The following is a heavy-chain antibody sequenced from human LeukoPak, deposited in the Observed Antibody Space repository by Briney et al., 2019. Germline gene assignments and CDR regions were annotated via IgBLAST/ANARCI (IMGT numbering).Heavy chain of an antibody. CDR2: IYHSEST. V-gene: IGHV4-4*02. CDR3: TRRAGTDSNGAFDI. D-gene: IGHD6-19*01. J-gene: IGHJ3*02. CDR1: GGSISSSTW. Sequence: SETLSLTCAVSGGSISSSTWWTWVRQPPGKGLEWIGEIYHSESTNSNPSLKSRVTISVDKSKNQFSLNLSSVTAADTAVYYCTRRAGTDSNGAFDIWGQGTVVTVSS.